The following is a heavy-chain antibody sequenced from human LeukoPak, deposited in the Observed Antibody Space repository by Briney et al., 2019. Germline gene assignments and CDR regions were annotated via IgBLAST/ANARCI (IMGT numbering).Heavy chain of an antibody. CDR3: ARDISSSTRAFDI. V-gene: IGHV3-48*03. CDR2: ITSSGSPT. J-gene: IGHJ3*02. CDR1: GFTLSTYE. D-gene: IGHD2-15*01. Sequence: GGSLRLPCAASGFTLSTYEMTWVRQAPGKGLEWVSFITSSGSPTFYADSVKGRFSISRDTAKNSLYLQMNNLRGDDTAVYYCARDISSSTRAFDIWGQGTMVTVS.